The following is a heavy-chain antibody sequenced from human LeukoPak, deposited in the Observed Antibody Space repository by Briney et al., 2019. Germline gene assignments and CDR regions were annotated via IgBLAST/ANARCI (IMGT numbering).Heavy chain of an antibody. V-gene: IGHV1-8*01. J-gene: IGHJ4*02. D-gene: IGHD3-9*01. CDR3: ARSASGTGYTA. CDR2: MNPNSGNT. CDR1: GYTFTNDD. Sequence: ASVKVSCKASGYTFTNDDISWVRQATGQGLEWIGKMNPNSGNTGYAQKFQGRVNMTRSTSVSTVHMELNSLTSEDTAVYFCARSASGTGYTAWGQGTLVTVSS.